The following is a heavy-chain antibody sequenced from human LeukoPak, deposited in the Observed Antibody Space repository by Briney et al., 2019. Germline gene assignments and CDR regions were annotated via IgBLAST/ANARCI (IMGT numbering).Heavy chain of an antibody. J-gene: IGHJ4*02. D-gene: IGHD5-18*01. CDR1: GASISSSSYY. CDR3: ARDSRWIQFDY. V-gene: IGHV4-39*07. Sequence: SETLSLTCTVSGASISSSSYYWGWIRQPPGKGLEWIGSIYYSGSTYYNPSLKSRVTISVDTSKNQFSLKLSSVTAADTAVYYCARDSRWIQFDYWGQGTLVTVSS. CDR2: IYYSGST.